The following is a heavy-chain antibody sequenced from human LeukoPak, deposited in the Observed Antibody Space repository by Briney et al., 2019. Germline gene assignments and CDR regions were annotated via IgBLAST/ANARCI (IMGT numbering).Heavy chain of an antibody. Sequence: SETLSLTCTVSGGSISSYYWSWIRQPAGKGLEWIGRIYTSGSTNYNPSLKSRVTMSVDTSKNQFSLKLSSVTAADTAVYYCAREGPNLYSSSWAPIPYYYYYGMDVWGQGTTVTVSS. CDR3: AREGPNLYSSSWAPIPYYYYYGMDV. V-gene: IGHV4-4*07. CDR1: GGSISSYY. D-gene: IGHD6-13*01. J-gene: IGHJ6*02. CDR2: IYTSGST.